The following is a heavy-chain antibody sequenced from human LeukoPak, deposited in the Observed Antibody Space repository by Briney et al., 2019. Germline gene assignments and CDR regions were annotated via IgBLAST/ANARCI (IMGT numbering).Heavy chain of an antibody. J-gene: IGHJ4*02. D-gene: IGHD3-3*01. CDR3: AKDRIDFWSGYDAFDY. Sequence: PGGSLRLSCAASGFTFSSYAMSWVRQAPGKGLEWVSAISGSGGSTYYADSVKGRFTIPRDNSKNTLYLQMNSLRAEDTAVYYCAKDRIDFWSGYDAFDYWGQGTLVTVSS. CDR2: ISGSGGST. CDR1: GFTFSSYA. V-gene: IGHV3-23*01.